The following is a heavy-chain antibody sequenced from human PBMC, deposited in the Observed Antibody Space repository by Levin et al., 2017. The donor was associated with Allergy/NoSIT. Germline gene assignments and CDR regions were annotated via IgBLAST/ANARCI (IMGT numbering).Heavy chain of an antibody. CDR3: ARVRQWLPNDQIDY. CDR1: GYTFTGYY. V-gene: IGHV1-2*02. CDR2: INPNSGGT. J-gene: IGHJ4*02. Sequence: GESLKISCKASGYTFTGYYMHWVRQAPGQGLEWMGWINPNSGGTNYAQKFQGRVTMTRDTSISTAYMELSRLRSDDTAVYYCARVRQWLPNDQIDYWGQGTLVTVSS. D-gene: IGHD6-19*01.